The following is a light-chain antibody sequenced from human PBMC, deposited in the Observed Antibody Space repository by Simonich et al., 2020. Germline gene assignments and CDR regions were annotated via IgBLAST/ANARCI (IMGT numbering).Light chain of an antibody. CDR2: GAS. J-gene: IGKJ5*01. V-gene: IGKV3-15*01. CDR1: QSVSSN. Sequence: EIVMTQSPATLSVSPGDRATLHCSASQSVSSNLAWYQQKPGQAPRLLIYGASTRATGLPARFSGSGSGTEFTLTISSLQSEDFAVYYCQQFNSYRITFGQGTRLEIK. CDR3: QQFNSYRIT.